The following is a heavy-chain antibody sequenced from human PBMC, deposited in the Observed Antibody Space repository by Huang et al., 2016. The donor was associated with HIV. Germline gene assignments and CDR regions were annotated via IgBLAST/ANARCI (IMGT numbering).Heavy chain of an antibody. V-gene: IGHV4-61*09. CDR2: IYTNGST. CDR1: GASIISGSYY. Sequence: QVQLQESGPGLVKPSQTLSLTCTVSGASIISGSYYLTWIRQPARKGLEWIGHIYTNGSTNYNPSLKSRVTISRDTSKNHFSLRLNSVTAADTAVYYCATWPPGSQMRAFDIWGPGTMITVSS. J-gene: IGHJ3*02. CDR3: ATWPPGSQMRAFDI. D-gene: IGHD2-15*01.